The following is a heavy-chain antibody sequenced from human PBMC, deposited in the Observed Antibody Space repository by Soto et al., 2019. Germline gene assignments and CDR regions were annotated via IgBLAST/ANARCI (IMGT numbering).Heavy chain of an antibody. CDR1: GYTFSNYG. CDR3: SRFIMVGGWFDPNYYHGMDV. D-gene: IGHD6-19*01. Sequence: ASVKVSCKTSGYTFSNYGINWVRQAPGQGLEWMGWISGYNGNTNYAQTVQGRVAMTTDTSTGTVYMELRSLKSDDTAIYYCSRFIMVGGWFDPNYYHGMDVWGQGTTVTVSS. J-gene: IGHJ6*02. V-gene: IGHV1-18*01. CDR2: ISGYNGNT.